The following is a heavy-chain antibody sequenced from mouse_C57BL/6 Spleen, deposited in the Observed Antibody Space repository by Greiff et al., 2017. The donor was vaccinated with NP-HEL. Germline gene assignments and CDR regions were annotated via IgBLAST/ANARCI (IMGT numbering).Heavy chain of an antibody. CDR1: GYTFTSYG. CDR2: IYPRSGNT. Sequence: QVQLQQSGAELARPGASVKLSCKASGYTFTSYGISWVKQRTGQGLEWIGEIYPRSGNTYYNEKFKGKATLTADKSSSTAYMELRSLTSEDSAVYFGARGDLYGSSPYYYAMDYWGQGTSVTVSS. J-gene: IGHJ4*01. V-gene: IGHV1-81*01. D-gene: IGHD1-1*01. CDR3: ARGDLYGSSPYYYAMDY.